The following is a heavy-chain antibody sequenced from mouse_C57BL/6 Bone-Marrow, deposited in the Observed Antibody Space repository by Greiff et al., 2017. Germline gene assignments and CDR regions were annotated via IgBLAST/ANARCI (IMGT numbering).Heavy chain of an antibody. CDR3: ARKATVAPWCAY. CDR1: GYTFTSYW. J-gene: IGHJ3*01. CDR2: IYPGSGST. V-gene: IGHV1-55*01. D-gene: IGHD1-1*01. Sequence: VQLQQPGAELVKPGASVKMSCKASGYTFTSYWITWVKQRPGQGLEWIGDIYPGSGSTNYNEKFKSKATLTVDTSSSTAYMQLSSLTSEDSAVYYCARKATVAPWCAYWGQGTLVTVSA.